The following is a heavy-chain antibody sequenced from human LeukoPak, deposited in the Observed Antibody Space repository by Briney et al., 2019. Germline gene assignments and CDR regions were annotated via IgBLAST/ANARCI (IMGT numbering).Heavy chain of an antibody. CDR1: GYSISSGYY. CDR2: IYHSGST. D-gene: IGHD1-26*01. CDR3: AREDGGSYIG. V-gene: IGHV4-38-2*02. Sequence: PSETLSLTCTVSGYSISSGYYWGWIRQPPGKGLEWIGSIYHSGSTYYNPSLKSRVTISVDTSKNQFSLKLSSVTAADTAVYYCAREDGGSYIGWGQGTLVTVSS. J-gene: IGHJ4*02.